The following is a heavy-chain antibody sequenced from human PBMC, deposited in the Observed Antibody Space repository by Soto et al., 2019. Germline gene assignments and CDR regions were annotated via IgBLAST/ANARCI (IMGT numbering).Heavy chain of an antibody. D-gene: IGHD3-3*01. CDR3: ARDRRAIFGVVNHLDYYYYGMDV. Sequence: GGSLRLSCAASGFTFSSYSMNGVRKAPGKGLEWVSSISSSSSYIYYADSVKGRFTISRDNAKNSLYLQMNSLRAEDTAVYYCARDRRAIFGVVNHLDYYYYGMDVWGQGTTVTVSS. CDR2: ISSSSSYI. J-gene: IGHJ6*02. CDR1: GFTFSSYS. V-gene: IGHV3-21*01.